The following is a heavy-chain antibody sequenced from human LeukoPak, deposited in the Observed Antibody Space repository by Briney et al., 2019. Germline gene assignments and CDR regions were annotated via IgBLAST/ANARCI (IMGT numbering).Heavy chain of an antibody. CDR3: ARVGRGSFDI. CDR1: GGSISSYY. Sequence: SETLSLTCTVSGGSISSYYWSWIRQPPGKGLEWIGYISYSGSTDYNPSLKSRVTISLDTSKNQFSLRLSSVTAADTAVYFCARVGRGSFDIWGQGTMVTVSS. D-gene: IGHD1-26*01. V-gene: IGHV4-59*01. CDR2: ISYSGST. J-gene: IGHJ3*02.